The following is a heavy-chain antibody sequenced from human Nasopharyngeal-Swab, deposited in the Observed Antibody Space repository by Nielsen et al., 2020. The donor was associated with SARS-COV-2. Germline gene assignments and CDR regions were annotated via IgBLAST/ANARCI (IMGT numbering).Heavy chain of an antibody. CDR3: ARAVGVDYYDSSGYYPPSWFDP. D-gene: IGHD3-22*01. J-gene: IGHJ5*02. Sequence: MRQPPGKGLEWIGYIYYSGSTYYNPSLKSRVTISVDTSKNQFSLKLSSVTAADTAVYYCARAVGVDYYDSSGYYPPSWFDPWGQGTLVTVSS. CDR2: IYYSGST. V-gene: IGHV4-30-4*01.